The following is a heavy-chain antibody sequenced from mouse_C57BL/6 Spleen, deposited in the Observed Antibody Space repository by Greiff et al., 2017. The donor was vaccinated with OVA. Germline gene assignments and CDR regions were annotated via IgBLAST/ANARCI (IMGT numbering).Heavy chain of an antibody. CDR2: IDPSDSYT. Sequence: QVQLQQSGAELVRPGTSVKLSCKASGYTFTSYWMHWVKQRPGQGLEWIGVIDPSDSYTNYNQKFKGKATLTVDTSSSTAYMQLSSLTSEDSAVYYCAREGYYDWGQGTTLTVSS. CDR3: AREGYYD. D-gene: IGHD2-3*01. J-gene: IGHJ2*01. CDR1: GYTFTSYW. V-gene: IGHV1-59*01.